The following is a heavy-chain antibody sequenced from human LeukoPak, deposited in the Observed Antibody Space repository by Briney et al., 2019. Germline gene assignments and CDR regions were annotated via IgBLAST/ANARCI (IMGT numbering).Heavy chain of an antibody. CDR2: IYYSGST. V-gene: IGHV4-59*01. Sequence: SETLSLTCTVSGGSISSYYWSWIRQPPGKGLEWIGYIYYSGSTNYNPSLKSRVTISVDTSKNQFSLKLSSMTAADTAVYYCARENYGDYESALDYWGQGTLVTVSS. CDR1: GGSISSYY. CDR3: ARENYGDYESALDY. J-gene: IGHJ4*02. D-gene: IGHD4-17*01.